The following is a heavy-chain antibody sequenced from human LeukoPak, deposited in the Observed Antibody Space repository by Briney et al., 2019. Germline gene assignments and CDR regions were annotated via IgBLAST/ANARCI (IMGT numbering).Heavy chain of an antibody. V-gene: IGHV3-30*03. J-gene: IGHJ4*02. Sequence: PGRSLRLSCAASGFTFSSYGMHWVRQAPGKGLEWVAVISYDGSNKYYADSVKGRFTISRDNSKNTLYLRMNSLRAEDTAVYYCASGYDLDYWGQGTLVTVSS. D-gene: IGHD5-12*01. CDR2: ISYDGSNK. CDR1: GFTFSSYG. CDR3: ASGYDLDY.